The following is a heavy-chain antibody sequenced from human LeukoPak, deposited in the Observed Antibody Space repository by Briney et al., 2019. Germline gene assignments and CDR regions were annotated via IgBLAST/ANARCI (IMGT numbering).Heavy chain of an antibody. Sequence: QPGGSLRLSRAASGFTFSSYAMNWVRQAPGKGLEWVSGISGSGAATYYADSLKGRFTISRDNSKNTLYLQMNSLRAEDTAVYYCAKLRYSYGKGNFDYWGQGTLVTVSS. D-gene: IGHD5-18*01. CDR3: AKLRYSYGKGNFDY. CDR2: ISGSGAAT. V-gene: IGHV3-23*01. CDR1: GFTFSSYA. J-gene: IGHJ4*02.